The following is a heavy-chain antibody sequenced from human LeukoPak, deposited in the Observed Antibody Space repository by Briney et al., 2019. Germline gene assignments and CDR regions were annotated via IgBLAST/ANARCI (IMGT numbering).Heavy chain of an antibody. CDR2: IWYDGSDK. Sequence: GGSLRLSSAASGFTFSNYDMHWVRQAPGKGPEWVAVIWYDGSDKYYADSVKGRFTISRDNSKNTLYLQMNSLRAEDTAVYYCARGFVLGAAKNYFDYWGQGALVTVSS. CDR3: ARGFVLGAAKNYFDY. V-gene: IGHV3-33*01. CDR1: GFTFSNYD. J-gene: IGHJ4*02. D-gene: IGHD2-21*02.